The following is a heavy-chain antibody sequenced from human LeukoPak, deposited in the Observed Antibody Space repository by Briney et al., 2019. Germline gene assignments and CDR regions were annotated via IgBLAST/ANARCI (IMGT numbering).Heavy chain of an antibody. V-gene: IGHV1-18*01. CDR1: GYTFTSSG. D-gene: IGHD6-13*01. Sequence: ASVKLSCKASGYTFTSSGISWVRQAPGQGLEWMGWISAYNGDTNSAQKLQGRVSMTTDTSTNTAYMELRSLRSDDTAVYYCVRDPTAAASTDDWFDPWGQGTLVTVSS. CDR2: ISAYNGDT. CDR3: VRDPTAAASTDDWFDP. J-gene: IGHJ5*02.